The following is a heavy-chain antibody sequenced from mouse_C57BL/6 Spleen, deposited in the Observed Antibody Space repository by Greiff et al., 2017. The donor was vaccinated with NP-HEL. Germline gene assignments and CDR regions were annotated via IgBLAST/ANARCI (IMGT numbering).Heavy chain of an antibody. D-gene: IGHD1-1*01. CDR1: GYTFTSYW. CDR2: IDPSDSYT. V-gene: IGHV1-50*01. Sequence: QVQLQQPGAELVKPGASVKLSCKASGYTFTSYWMQWVKQRPGQGLEWIGEIDPSDSYTNYNQKFKGKATLTVDPSSSTAYMQLSSLTSEDSAVYYCARQGTTVVQGYWGKGTTLTVSS. J-gene: IGHJ2*01. CDR3: ARQGTTVVQGY.